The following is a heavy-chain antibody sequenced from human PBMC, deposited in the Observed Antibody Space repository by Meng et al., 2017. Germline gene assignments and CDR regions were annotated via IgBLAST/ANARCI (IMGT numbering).Heavy chain of an antibody. CDR2: INPNSGGT. CDR3: ARYYYDSSGYYFSAFDI. V-gene: IGHV1-2*02. Sequence: SVTVSCQASGYTFTDYYMHWLRQAPGQGLEWMGWINPNSGGTNYAQKFQGRVTMTRDTSISTAYMELSRLRSDGTAVYYCARYYYDSSGYYFSAFDIWGQGTMVTVSS. D-gene: IGHD3-22*01. J-gene: IGHJ3*02. CDR1: GYTFTDYY.